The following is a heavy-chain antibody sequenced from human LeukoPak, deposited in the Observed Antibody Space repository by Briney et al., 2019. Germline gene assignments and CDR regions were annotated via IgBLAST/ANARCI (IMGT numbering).Heavy chain of an antibody. Sequence: GGSLRLSCAASGFTFSNYGMHWVRRAPGKGLEWVALISYDGNIKYYADSVKGRFTISRDNSKNTLSLQMNSLRPEDTAVYYCARAHLSSSSTDYMDVWGKGTTVTVSS. CDR1: GFTFSNYG. D-gene: IGHD6-6*01. CDR3: ARAHLSSSSTDYMDV. V-gene: IGHV3-30*19. J-gene: IGHJ6*03. CDR2: ISYDGNIK.